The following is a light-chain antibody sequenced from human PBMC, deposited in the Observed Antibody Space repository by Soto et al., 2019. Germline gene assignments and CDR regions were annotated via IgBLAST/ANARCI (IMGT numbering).Light chain of an antibody. V-gene: IGKV1-9*01. CDR3: QQLLSHPIT. CDR1: QGISTY. Sequence: DIQLTQSPSFLSASVVDRVTITGLASQGISTYLAWYQQKPGRAPKLLIYAASTLQSGVPLSFSGSGSGTSFTLTISSLQPEDFATYYCQQLLSHPITFGQGTRLEIK. J-gene: IGKJ5*01. CDR2: AAS.